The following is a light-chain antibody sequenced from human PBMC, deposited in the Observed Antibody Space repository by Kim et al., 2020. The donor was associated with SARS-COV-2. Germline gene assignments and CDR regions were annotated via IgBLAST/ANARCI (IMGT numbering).Light chain of an antibody. CDR1: QAIRKY. Sequence: SASVGDRVTITCRAIQAIRKYVAWYQQKPGKIPKLLIHAVSTLQSGVPSRFSGGGSGTDFTLTIRGLQPEDVATYYCQTYDTVPYNFGQGTKLEI. CDR2: AVS. CDR3: QTYDTVPYN. V-gene: IGKV1-27*01. J-gene: IGKJ2*01.